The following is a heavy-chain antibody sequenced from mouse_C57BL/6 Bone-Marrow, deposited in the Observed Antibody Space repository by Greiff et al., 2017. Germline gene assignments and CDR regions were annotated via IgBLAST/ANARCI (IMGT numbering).Heavy chain of an antibody. D-gene: IGHD4-1*01. V-gene: IGHV14-4*01. Sequence: EVQLQQSGAELVRPGASVKLSCTASGFNIKDDYMHWVKQRPEQGLEWIGWIDPENGDTEYASKFQGKATITADTSSNTAYLQLSSLTSEDTAVYYCTTTNWDFFDYWGQGTTLTGSS. CDR2: IDPENGDT. CDR3: TTTNWDFFDY. CDR1: GFNIKDDY. J-gene: IGHJ2*01.